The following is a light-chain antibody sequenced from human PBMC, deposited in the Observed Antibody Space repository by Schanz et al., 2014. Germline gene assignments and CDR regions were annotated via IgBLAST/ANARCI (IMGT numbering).Light chain of an antibody. Sequence: QSVLTQPPSVSGAPGQGVTISCTGSASNIGAGYDVHWYQQVPGTAPKPLIFDNTNRPSGVPDRFSGSKSGTSASLAITGLQSEDEADYYCQSYDSSLSGSVFGGGTKVTVL. J-gene: IGLJ3*02. V-gene: IGLV1-40*01. CDR3: QSYDSSLSGSV. CDR1: ASNIGAGYD. CDR2: DNT.